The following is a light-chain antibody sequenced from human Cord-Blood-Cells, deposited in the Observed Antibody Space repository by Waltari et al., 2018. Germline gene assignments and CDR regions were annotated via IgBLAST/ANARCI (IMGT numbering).Light chain of an antibody. V-gene: IGKV3-20*01. CDR2: GAS. Sequence: EIVLTQSPGTLSLSPGERATLSCRASQSVSSSYLAWYQQKPGQAPRLLIYGASSRATGIPDRFSGSGSGTDFTLTISILEPEDFAVYYCQQYGGSRTFGQGTKVEIK. J-gene: IGKJ1*01. CDR1: QSVSSSY. CDR3: QQYGGSRT.